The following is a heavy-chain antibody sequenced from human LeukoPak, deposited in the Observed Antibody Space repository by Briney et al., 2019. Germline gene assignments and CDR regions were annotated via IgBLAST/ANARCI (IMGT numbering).Heavy chain of an antibody. CDR2: INSDGSTT. J-gene: IGHJ4*02. CDR3: AKRVGYYFEY. V-gene: IGHV3-74*01. D-gene: IGHD6-13*01. Sequence: GGSLRLSCAASGFTFSSYWMHWVRQAPGKGLVWVSRINSDGSTTSYADSVKGRFTISRDNAKNTLYLQMNSLRVEDTAVYYCAKRVGYYFEYWGQGTLVTVSS. CDR1: GFTFSSYW.